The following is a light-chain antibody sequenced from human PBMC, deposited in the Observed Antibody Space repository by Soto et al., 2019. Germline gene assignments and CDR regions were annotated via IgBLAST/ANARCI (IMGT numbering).Light chain of an antibody. CDR1: NSDVGGYSY. Sequence: QSALTQPPSASGSPGQSVAISCTGTNSDVGGYSYVSWYQQHPGKAPKLMIYEVSKRPSGVPDRFSGSKSGNTASLTVSGLQAEDEADYYCSSYARNRDVLFGGGTKLTVL. J-gene: IGLJ2*01. V-gene: IGLV2-8*01. CDR3: SSYARNRDVL. CDR2: EVS.